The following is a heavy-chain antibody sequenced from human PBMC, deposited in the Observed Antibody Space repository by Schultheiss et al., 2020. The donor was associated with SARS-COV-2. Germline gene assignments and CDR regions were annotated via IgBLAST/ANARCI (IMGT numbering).Heavy chain of an antibody. CDR2: MAGHTDDT. V-gene: IGHV1-18*01. CDR1: DYTFTTYG. J-gene: IGHJ3*02. CDR3: ATSSKLERDTDALDI. Sequence: ASVKVSCKAIDYTFTTYGVSWVRQAPGQGLEWMGWMAGHTDDTKYGRKFQGRVTLTTDTSTSTAYMELRSLRSDDTAVYYCATSSKLERDTDALDIWGQGTMVTVSS. D-gene: IGHD1-1*01.